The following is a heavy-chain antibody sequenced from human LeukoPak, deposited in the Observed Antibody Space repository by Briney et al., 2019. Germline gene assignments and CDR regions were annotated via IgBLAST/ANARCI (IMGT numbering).Heavy chain of an antibody. CDR2: IRDSGTT. Sequence: GGSLRLSCAASGFTFSTYHMNWVRQAPGKGLEWISHIRDSGTTDYADSVKGRFTISRDNAKNSLYLQLSSLRAEDTAVYYCARDHDFAFDNWGQGTLVTVSS. V-gene: IGHV3-69-1*01. CDR1: GFTFSTYH. D-gene: IGHD2-21*02. CDR3: ARDHDFAFDN. J-gene: IGHJ4*02.